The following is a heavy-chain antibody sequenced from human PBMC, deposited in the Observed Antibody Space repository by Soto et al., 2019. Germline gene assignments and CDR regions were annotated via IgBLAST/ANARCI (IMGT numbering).Heavy chain of an antibody. D-gene: IGHD6-19*01. V-gene: IGHV3-48*04. CDR3: ARGVTEAQWLVNY. Sequence: PGGSLRLSCAASGFTFSSYSMNWVRQAPGKGLEWVSYISSSGSSIYYADSVKGRFTISRDNAKNTLYLQMNSLRAEDTAVYYCARGVTEAQWLVNYWGQGTLVTVSS. J-gene: IGHJ4*02. CDR2: ISSSGSSI. CDR1: GFTFSSYS.